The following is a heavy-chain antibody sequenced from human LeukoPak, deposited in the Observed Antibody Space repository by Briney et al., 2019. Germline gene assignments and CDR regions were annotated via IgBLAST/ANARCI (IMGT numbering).Heavy chain of an antibody. J-gene: IGHJ4*02. V-gene: IGHV4-4*02. CDR3: ARVVPPPPGIAAAGPYVY. CDR2: IYHSGST. D-gene: IGHD6-13*01. CDR1: GGSISSSNW. Sequence: SGTLSLTCAVSGGSISSSNWWSWVRQPPGKGLEWIGEIYHSGSTNYNPSLKSRVTISVDKSKNQFSLKLNSVTAADTAVYYCARVVPPPPGIAAAGPYVYWGQGTLVTDSS.